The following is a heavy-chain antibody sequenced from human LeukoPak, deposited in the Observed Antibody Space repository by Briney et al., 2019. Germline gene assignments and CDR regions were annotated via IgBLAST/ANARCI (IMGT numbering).Heavy chain of an antibody. V-gene: IGHV3-74*01. CDR2: INSDGSST. Sequence: GGSLRLSCATSGFTFSSYWMHWVRQAPGKGLVWVSRINSDGSSTSYADSVKGRFTISRDNAKNTLYLQMNSLRAEDTAVYYCARGRYCSSTSCFSVRFDPWGQGTLVTVPS. CDR1: GFTFSSYW. CDR3: ARGRYCSSTSCFSVRFDP. D-gene: IGHD2-2*01. J-gene: IGHJ5*02.